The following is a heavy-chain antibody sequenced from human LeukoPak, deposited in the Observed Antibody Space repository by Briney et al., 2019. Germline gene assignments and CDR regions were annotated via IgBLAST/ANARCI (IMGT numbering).Heavy chain of an antibody. Sequence: GGSLRLSCAASGFTFSSYSMNWVRQSPGRGLEWVSYLSTSGKTIYYSDSVKGRFTISRDDSKNTLSLQLNSLRGEDTAVYYCAKDSNTWSIDYWGQGTLVTVSS. CDR2: LSTSGKTI. J-gene: IGHJ4*02. CDR1: GFTFSSYS. D-gene: IGHD2-8*02. V-gene: IGHV3-48*01. CDR3: AKDSNTWSIDY.